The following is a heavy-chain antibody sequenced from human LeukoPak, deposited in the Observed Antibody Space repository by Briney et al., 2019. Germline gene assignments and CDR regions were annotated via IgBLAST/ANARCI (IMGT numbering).Heavy chain of an antibody. CDR2: ISAYNGKT. CDR3: ARGAVGSGYPHAFDI. CDR1: GYTFTSYG. V-gene: IGHV1-18*01. Sequence: ASVKVSCEASGYTFTSYGISWVRQAPGQGLEGMGWISAYNGKTNYAQKLQGRVNMTTDPSTSTAYMELRSLRSDDTAVYYCARGAVGSGYPHAFDIWGQGTMVTVSS. D-gene: IGHD3-3*01. J-gene: IGHJ3*02.